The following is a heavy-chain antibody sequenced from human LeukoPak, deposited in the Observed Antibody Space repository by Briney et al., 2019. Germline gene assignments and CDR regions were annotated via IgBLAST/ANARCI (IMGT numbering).Heavy chain of an antibody. D-gene: IGHD6-19*01. V-gene: IGHV1-2*02. CDR1: GYTFTSYY. CDR3: ARVQPWQSPDFDI. Sequence: ASVKVSCKASGYTFTSYYMHWVRQAPGQGLEWMGWINPNSGGTNYAQKFQGRVTMTRDTSISTAYMELSRLRSDDTAVYYCARVQPWQSPDFDIWGQGTMVTVSS. J-gene: IGHJ3*02. CDR2: INPNSGGT.